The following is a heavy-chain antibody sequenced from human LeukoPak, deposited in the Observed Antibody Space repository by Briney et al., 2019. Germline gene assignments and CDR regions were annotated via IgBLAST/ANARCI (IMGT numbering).Heavy chain of an antibody. CDR2: FYYSGST. Sequence: PSETLSLTCTVSDGSISSSSYYWAWIRQPPGKGPEWIGSFYYSGSTYHNPSLKSRVTISGDTSKNQFSLKVSSVTAADTAVYYCARTYGYSYGYFDYWGQGTLVTVSS. J-gene: IGHJ4*02. D-gene: IGHD5-18*01. CDR3: ARTYGYSYGYFDY. CDR1: DGSISSSSYY. V-gene: IGHV4-39*01.